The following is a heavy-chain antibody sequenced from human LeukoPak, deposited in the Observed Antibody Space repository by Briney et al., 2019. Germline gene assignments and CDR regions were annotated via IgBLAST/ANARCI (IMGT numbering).Heavy chain of an antibody. V-gene: IGHV3-23*01. J-gene: IGHJ4*02. CDR2: TGSTGVST. CDR1: GFTFNNYA. Sequence: GGSLRLSCAASGFTFNNYAMNWVVQAPGKGLEWVSGTGSTGVSTFYADSVKGRFTVSRDNSKNTLSLQMNSLRAEDTAVYYCAKDPGVVPAHYFDYWGQGALVTVSS. D-gene: IGHD2-2*01. CDR3: AKDPGVVPAHYFDY.